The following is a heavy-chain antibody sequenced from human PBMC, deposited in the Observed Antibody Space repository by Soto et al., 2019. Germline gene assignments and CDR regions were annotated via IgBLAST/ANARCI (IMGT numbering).Heavy chain of an antibody. V-gene: IGHV5-51*01. D-gene: IGHD5-12*01. CDR2: IYPGDSDT. J-gene: IGHJ5*02. CDR3: ARRNYIGPNGNWFDP. CDR1: GYSFTSYW. Sequence: GESLKISCKGSGYSFTSYWIGWVRQMPGKGLEWMGIIYPGDSDTRYSPSFQGQVTISADKSISTAYLQWSSLKASDTAMYYCARRNYIGPNGNWFDPWGQGTLVTVSS.